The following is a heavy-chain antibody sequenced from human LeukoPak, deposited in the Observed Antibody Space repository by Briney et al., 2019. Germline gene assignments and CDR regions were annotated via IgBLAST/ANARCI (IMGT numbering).Heavy chain of an antibody. J-gene: IGHJ4*02. D-gene: IGHD3-10*01. CDR3: ARDIPYYYGSGSYYKPDYFDY. CDR1: GFTFSSYE. CDR2: ISSSGSTI. Sequence: PGGSLRLSCAASGFTFSSYEMNWVRQAPGKGLEWVSYISSSGSTIYYADSVKGRFTISRDNAKHSLYLQMNSLRAEDTAVYYCARDIPYYYGSGSYYKPDYFDYWGQGTLVTVSS. V-gene: IGHV3-48*03.